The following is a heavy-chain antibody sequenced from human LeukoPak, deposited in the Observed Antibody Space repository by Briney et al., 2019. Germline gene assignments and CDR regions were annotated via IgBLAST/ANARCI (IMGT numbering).Heavy chain of an antibody. V-gene: IGHV4-59*01. CDR1: VRPISSYY. CDR2: IYYRGST. CDR3: ARERAAAGIDY. Sequence: SETLSLTCTVSVRPISSYYWSWIRQPPGKGLEWIGYIYYRGSTNYNPSLKSRVTISVDTSKNQFSLKLSSVTAADTAVYYCARERAAAGIDYWGQGTLVTVSS. D-gene: IGHD6-13*01. J-gene: IGHJ4*02.